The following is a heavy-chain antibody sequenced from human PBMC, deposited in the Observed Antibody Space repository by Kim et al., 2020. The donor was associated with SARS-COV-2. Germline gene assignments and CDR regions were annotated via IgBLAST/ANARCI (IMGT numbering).Heavy chain of an antibody. Sequence: ASVKVSCKASRYTFTGYYMHWVRQAPGQGLEWMGWINPNSGVTNYAQKFQGRVTMTRDTSISTAYMELSRLRSDDTAVYYCTRDRYDFWSGYLGGCFDPW. D-gene: IGHD3-3*01. CDR2: INPNSGVT. CDR1: RYTFTGYY. V-gene: IGHV1-2*02. CDR3: TRDRYDFWSGYLGGCFDP. J-gene: IGHJ5*02.